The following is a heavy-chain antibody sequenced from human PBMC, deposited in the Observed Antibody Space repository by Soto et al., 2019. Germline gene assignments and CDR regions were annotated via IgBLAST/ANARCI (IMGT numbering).Heavy chain of an antibody. J-gene: IGHJ4*02. CDR1: GGSISSYY. Sequence: PSETLSLTCTVSGGSISSYYWSWIRQPPGKGLEWIGYIYYSGSTNYNPSLKSRVTISVDTSKNQFSLKLSSVTAADTAVYYCARLDCRSTSCYTSNWGQGTLVTVSS. V-gene: IGHV4-59*01. CDR3: ARLDCRSTSCYTSN. CDR2: IYYSGST. D-gene: IGHD2-2*02.